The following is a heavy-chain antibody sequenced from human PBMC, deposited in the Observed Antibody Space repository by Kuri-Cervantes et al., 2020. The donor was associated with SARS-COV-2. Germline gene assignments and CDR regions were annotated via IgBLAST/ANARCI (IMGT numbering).Heavy chain of an antibody. CDR2: ISPLFGKA. Sequence: SVKVSCKTSGGSFRTFIISWVRQAPGQGLEWMGGISPLFGKANYAQKFQGRVTTTADESTSTVYMEVSSLRFEDTAVYNCTKEKGNPYGFDYWGQGTLVTVSS. V-gene: IGHV1-69*13. J-gene: IGHJ4*02. CDR1: GGSFRTFI. CDR3: TKEKGNPYGFDY. D-gene: IGHD3-10*01.